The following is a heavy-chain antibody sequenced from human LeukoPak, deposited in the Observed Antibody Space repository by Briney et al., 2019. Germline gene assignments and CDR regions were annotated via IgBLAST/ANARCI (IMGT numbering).Heavy chain of an antibody. D-gene: IGHD5/OR15-5a*01. V-gene: IGHV3-48*03. CDR1: GLTFSSYE. CDR3: AKDTSVGAFDI. CDR2: ISSSGSTI. Sequence: GGSLRLSCAASGLTFSSYEMNWVRQAPGKGLEWVSYISSSGSTIYYADSVKGRFTISRDNSKNTLYLQMNSLRAEDTAVYYCAKDTSVGAFDIWGQGTMVTVSS. J-gene: IGHJ3*02.